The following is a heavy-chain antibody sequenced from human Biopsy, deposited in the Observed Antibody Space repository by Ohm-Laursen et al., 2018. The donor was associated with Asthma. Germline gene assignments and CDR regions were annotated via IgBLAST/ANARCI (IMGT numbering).Heavy chain of an antibody. CDR1: GYSLTDLS. CDR3: ASDFPKDYVRYNFQF. Sequence: APVKVSCKISGYSLTDLSMHWVRQAPGQGLEWMGGHDHEEGGTVNARRFQGRVTITEDTSTDTAYMELSSLSSDDTAVYYCASDFPKDYVRYNFQFWGQGTLVTVSS. V-gene: IGHV1-24*01. J-gene: IGHJ4*02. CDR2: HDHEEGGT. D-gene: IGHD4-17*01.